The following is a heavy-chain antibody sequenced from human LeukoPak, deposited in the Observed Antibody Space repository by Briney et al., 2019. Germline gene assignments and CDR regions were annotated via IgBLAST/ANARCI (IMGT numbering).Heavy chain of an antibody. J-gene: IGHJ4*02. Sequence: ASVKVSCKASGGTFSSYAISWVRQAPGQGLEWMGIINPSGGSTSYAQKFQGRVTMTRDTSTSTVYMELSSLRSEDTAVYYCASLGWRGWGQGTLVTVSS. CDR2: INPSGGST. CDR1: GGTFSSYA. V-gene: IGHV1-46*01. D-gene: IGHD3-10*01. CDR3: ASLGWRG.